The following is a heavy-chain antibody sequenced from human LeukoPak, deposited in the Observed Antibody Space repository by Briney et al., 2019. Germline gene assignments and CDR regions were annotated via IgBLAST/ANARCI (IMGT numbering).Heavy chain of an antibody. J-gene: IGHJ3*02. CDR1: GGSISSSSYY. D-gene: IGHD2-2*01. CDR2: IYYSGST. CDR3: ASYRTAAETHRSAFDI. V-gene: IGHV4-39*01. Sequence: SGTLSLTCTVSGGSISSSSYYWGWIRQPPGKGLEWIGSIYYSGSTYYNPSLKSRVTISVDTSKNQFSLKLSSVTAADTAVYYCASYRTAAETHRSAFDIWGQGTMVTVSS.